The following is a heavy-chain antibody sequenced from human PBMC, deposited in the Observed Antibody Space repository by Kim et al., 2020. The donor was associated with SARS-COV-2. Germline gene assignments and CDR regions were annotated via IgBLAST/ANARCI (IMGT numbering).Heavy chain of an antibody. CDR3: AIKRERGYSYGSQGHPGPNAYYI. Sequence: GESLKISCKGSGYSFTSYWIGWVRQMPGKGLEWMGIIYPGDSDTRYSPSFQGQVTISADKSISTAYLQWSSLKASDTAMYYCAIKRERGYSYGSQGHPGPNAYYISGQRRMLRVYS. CDR1: GYSFTSYW. D-gene: IGHD5-18*01. V-gene: IGHV5-51*01. J-gene: IGHJ3*02. CDR2: IYPGDSDT.